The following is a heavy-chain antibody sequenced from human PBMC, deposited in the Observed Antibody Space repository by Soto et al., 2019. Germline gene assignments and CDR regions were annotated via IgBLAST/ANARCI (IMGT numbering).Heavy chain of an antibody. CDR2: ISGGGGST. J-gene: IGHJ4*02. CDR3: AKDQGSSWYEIDY. D-gene: IGHD6-13*01. V-gene: IGHV3-23*01. Sequence: GGSLRLSCAASGFTFSSYWMSWVRQAPGKGLEWVSNISGGGGSTYYADSVKGRFTISRDNSKNTLYLQMNSLRAEDTAVYYCAKDQGSSWYEIDYWGQGTLVTVSS. CDR1: GFTFSSYW.